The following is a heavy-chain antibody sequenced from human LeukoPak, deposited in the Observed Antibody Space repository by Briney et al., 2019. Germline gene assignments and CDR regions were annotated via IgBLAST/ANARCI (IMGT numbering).Heavy chain of an antibody. D-gene: IGHD3-10*01. J-gene: IGHJ4*02. Sequence: GGSLRLSCAASGFTFRNYGMHWVRQAPGKGLEWVSIISYDGSNKYYADSVKGRFTISRDNSQSTLYLQMNSLRTEDTAIYFCATLRYGSGSYYADYWGQGTQVTVSS. V-gene: IGHV3-30*03. CDR3: ATLRYGSGSYYADY. CDR2: ISYDGSNK. CDR1: GFTFRNYG.